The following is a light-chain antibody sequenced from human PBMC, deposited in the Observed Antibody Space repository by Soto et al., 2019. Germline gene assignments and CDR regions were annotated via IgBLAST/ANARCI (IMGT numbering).Light chain of an antibody. Sequence: QSVLTQPASVSGSPGQSITISCTGTSSDVGGYNFVSWYQHHPGKAPKLIIYEVTNRPSGVSNRFSGSKSSNTASLTISGLQAEDEGDYYCTSYTRSRTWVFGGGTKLTVL. CDR1: SSDVGGYNF. CDR3: TSYTRSRTWV. CDR2: EVT. J-gene: IGLJ3*02. V-gene: IGLV2-14*01.